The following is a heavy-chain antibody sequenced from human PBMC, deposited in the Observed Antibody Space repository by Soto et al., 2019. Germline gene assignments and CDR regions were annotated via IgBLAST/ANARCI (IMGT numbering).Heavy chain of an antibody. CDR1: GFTFSDYW. CDR3: ASSMGRGGNDY. CDR2: IKTDGSEK. Sequence: EVQLVESGGGLVQPGGSLRLSCAASGFTFSDYWMSWVRQAPGKGLECVANIKTDGSEKYYVDPVKGRFTISRDNAKNSLYLHMNSLRAEGTAVDYCASSMGRGGNDYWGQGTLVAVSS. J-gene: IGHJ4*02. V-gene: IGHV3-7*02. D-gene: IGHD3-10*01.